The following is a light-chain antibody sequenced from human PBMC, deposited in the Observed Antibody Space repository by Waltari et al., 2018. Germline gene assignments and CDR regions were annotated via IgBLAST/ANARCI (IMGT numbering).Light chain of an antibody. CDR1: QSVSSY. V-gene: IGKV3-11*01. Sequence: EIVLTQSPATLSLSPGARAALSCRASQSVSSYLAWYQHKPGQAPRLLIYDAFNRATGIPARFSGSGSGTDFTLTITSLEPEDSAVYYCQHRSSWPLTFGGGTKVEI. J-gene: IGKJ4*02. CDR3: QHRSSWPLT. CDR2: DAF.